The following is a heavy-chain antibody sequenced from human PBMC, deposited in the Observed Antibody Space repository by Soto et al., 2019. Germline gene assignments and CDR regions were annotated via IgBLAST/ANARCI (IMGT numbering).Heavy chain of an antibody. CDR3: ARLNVGMGIILLGHYPYYGMDV. J-gene: IGHJ6*02. CDR1: GGSISSSSYY. V-gene: IGHV4-39*01. D-gene: IGHD3-3*01. Sequence: QLQLQESGPGLVKPSETLSLTCTVSGGSISSSSYYWGWIRQPPGKGLEWMGSIYYSGSTYYNPFLKGGVTISDDTCKNQFALKLSSVKDADSAVHYRARLNVGMGIILLGHYPYYGMDVWGQGTTVTVSS. CDR2: IYYSGST.